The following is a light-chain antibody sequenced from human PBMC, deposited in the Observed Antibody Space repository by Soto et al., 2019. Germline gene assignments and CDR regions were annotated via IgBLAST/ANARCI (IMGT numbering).Light chain of an antibody. J-gene: IGKJ1*01. CDR1: QGINNE. CDR3: LHDYNYPRT. Sequence: AIPMTQSPSSLSASVGDRVTMTCRASQGINNELAWYQQKPGKAPKLLIYAASNLHSGVPSRFSGSGSGTDFALTISSLQPEDFATYFCLHDYNYPRTCGQGTKVE. V-gene: IGKV1-6*01. CDR2: AAS.